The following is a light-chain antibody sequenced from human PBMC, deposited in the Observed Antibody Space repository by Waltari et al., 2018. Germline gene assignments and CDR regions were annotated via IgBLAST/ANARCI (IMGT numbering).Light chain of an antibody. CDR2: DAS. Sequence: ETVLTQSPGTLSLSPGESATLSCRASQSVASRHLAWYQQKPGQAPRLLIYDASSRPTGIPDRFSGSGSGADFTLTITRLEPEDFAVYYCQQYGSAPRTFGQGTDVEIK. CDR1: QSVASRH. J-gene: IGKJ1*01. V-gene: IGKV3-20*01. CDR3: QQYGSAPRT.